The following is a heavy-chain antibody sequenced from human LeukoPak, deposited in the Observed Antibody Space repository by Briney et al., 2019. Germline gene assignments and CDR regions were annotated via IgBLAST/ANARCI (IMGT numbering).Heavy chain of an antibody. J-gene: IGHJ4*02. CDR3: AREGSTSCYIN. V-gene: IGHV3-66*02. Sequence: DPGGSLRLSCAASGFTVSSNYMSWVRQAPGKGLEWVSVIYSGGSTYYADSVKGRFTISRDNSKNTLYLQMNSLRAEDTAVCYCAREGSTSCYINWGQGTLVTVSS. D-gene: IGHD2-2*02. CDR2: IYSGGST. CDR1: GFTVSSNY.